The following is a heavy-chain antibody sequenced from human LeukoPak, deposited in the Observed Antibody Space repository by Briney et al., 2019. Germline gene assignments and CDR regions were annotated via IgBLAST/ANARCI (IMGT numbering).Heavy chain of an antibody. CDR2: ISGSGGST. Sequence: PGGALRLSCAASGFTFSSYWMSWVRQAPGKGLEWVSAISGSGGSTYYADSVKGRFTISRDNSKNTLYLRMNSLRAEDTAVYYCAKSGPPSSGWKGENRPTWGQGTLVTVSS. D-gene: IGHD6-19*01. V-gene: IGHV3-23*01. CDR1: GFTFSSYW. CDR3: AKSGPPSSGWKGENRPT. J-gene: IGHJ4*02.